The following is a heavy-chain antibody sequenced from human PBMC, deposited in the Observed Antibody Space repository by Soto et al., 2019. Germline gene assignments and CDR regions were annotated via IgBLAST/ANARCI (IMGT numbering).Heavy chain of an antibody. CDR2: IPYDGNTK. V-gene: IGHV3-30-3*01. D-gene: IGHD2-15*01. J-gene: IGHJ6*02. Sequence: QVQLVESGGGVVQPGRSLRLSCATSGFTFSTYAMHWVRQAPGKGLEWVADIPYDGNTKYYSDSVKGRFTITRDNSKNTLYLEMNRLRAEDTAVYYCTRDIVVVVADTPVYYYYGMDVWGLGTMVTVSS. CDR3: TRDIVVVVADTPVYYYYGMDV. CDR1: GFTFSTYA.